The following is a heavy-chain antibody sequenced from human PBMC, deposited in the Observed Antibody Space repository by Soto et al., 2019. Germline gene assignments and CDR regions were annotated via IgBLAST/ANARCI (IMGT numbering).Heavy chain of an antibody. Sequence: QVQLVQSGAEVKKPGSSVKVSCKASGGTFSSYAISWVRQAPGQGLEWMGGIIPIFDTANYAQKFQGRVTITADESTRTAYMELSSLRSEDTAVYYCARDDCISSSCYYYYYYGMDVWGQGATVTVSS. V-gene: IGHV1-69*12. D-gene: IGHD2-2*01. CDR1: GGTFSSYA. CDR2: IIPIFDTA. CDR3: ARDDCISSSCYYYYYYGMDV. J-gene: IGHJ6*02.